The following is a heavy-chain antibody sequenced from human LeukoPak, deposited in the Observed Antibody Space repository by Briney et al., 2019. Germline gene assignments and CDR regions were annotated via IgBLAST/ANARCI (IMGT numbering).Heavy chain of an antibody. Sequence: GGSLRLSCAASGFTFSSYWMSWVRQAPGKGLEWVANIKQDGSEKYYVDSAKGRFTISRDNAKNSLYLQMNSLRAEDTAVYYCARDPKQNIVVVPAAWGQGTLVTVSS. D-gene: IGHD2-2*01. CDR1: GFTFSSYW. V-gene: IGHV3-7*01. CDR3: ARDPKQNIVVVPAA. J-gene: IGHJ5*02. CDR2: IKQDGSEK.